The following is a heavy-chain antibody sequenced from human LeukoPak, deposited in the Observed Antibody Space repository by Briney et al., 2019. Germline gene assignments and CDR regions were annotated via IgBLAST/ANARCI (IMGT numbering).Heavy chain of an antibody. Sequence: SETLSLTCTVSGGSISSYYWSWIRQPPGKGLEWIGYIYYSGSTNYNPSLKSRVTISVDTSKNQFSLKLSSVAAADTAVYYCARVDFRLPAANNWFDPWGQGTLVTVSS. V-gene: IGHV4-59*01. CDR3: ARVDFRLPAANNWFDP. CDR2: IYYSGST. D-gene: IGHD2-2*01. J-gene: IGHJ5*02. CDR1: GGSISSYY.